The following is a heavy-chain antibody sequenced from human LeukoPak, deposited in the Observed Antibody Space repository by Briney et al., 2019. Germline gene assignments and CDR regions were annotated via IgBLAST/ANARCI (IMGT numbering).Heavy chain of an antibody. D-gene: IGHD1-26*01. V-gene: IGHV4-34*01. Sequence: SETLSLTCAVYVGSFSGYYWSWIREPPGKGLEWIGEINHSGRTNNNPPPKSRVTISVDASKNPFYMKLSSVTAADTAVYYCARGVGSYGLWRKYFDLWGRGTLVTVSS. J-gene: IGHJ2*01. CDR2: INHSGRT. CDR1: VGSFSGYY. CDR3: ARGVGSYGLWRKYFDL.